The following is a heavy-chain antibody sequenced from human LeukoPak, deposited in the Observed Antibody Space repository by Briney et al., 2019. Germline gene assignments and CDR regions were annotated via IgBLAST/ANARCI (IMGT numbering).Heavy chain of an antibody. Sequence: PGGSLRLSCAASGYTFSSYAAHWVRQAPGTGLEWVSFISYDGGDIKYADSVKGRFTISRDNSKNTMHLQMNSLRPKDTAVYYCARGGYRFDYVFVYWGQGTRVTGSS. CDR2: ISYDGGDI. V-gene: IGHV3-30*04. J-gene: IGHJ4*02. D-gene: IGHD3-16*01. CDR1: GYTFSSYA. CDR3: ARGGYRFDYVFVY.